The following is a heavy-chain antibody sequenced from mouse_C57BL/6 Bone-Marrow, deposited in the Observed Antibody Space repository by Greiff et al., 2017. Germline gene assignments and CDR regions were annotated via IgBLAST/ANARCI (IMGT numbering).Heavy chain of an antibody. Sequence: EVKLQESGGGLVKPGGSLKLSCAASGFTFSSYAMSWVRQTPEKRLEWVATISDGGSYTYYPDNVKGRFTISRDNAKNNLYLQMSHLKSEDTAMYYCARGGYGYPAWFAYWGQGTLVTVSA. D-gene: IGHD2-2*01. CDR2: ISDGGSYT. J-gene: IGHJ3*01. CDR3: ARGGYGYPAWFAY. CDR1: GFTFSSYA. V-gene: IGHV5-4*03.